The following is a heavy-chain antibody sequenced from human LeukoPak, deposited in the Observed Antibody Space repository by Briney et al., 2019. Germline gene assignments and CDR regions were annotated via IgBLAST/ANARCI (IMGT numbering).Heavy chain of an antibody. CDR3: ARVAFGPLDY. J-gene: IGHJ4*02. CDR2: IYHDGST. Sequence: SETLSLTCAVSGGSINSNNWWIWVRQSPEKGLEWIGEIYHDGSTNYNPSLKSRVTISVDRSKNQFSLKLSSVTAADTAVYYCARVAFGPLDYWGQGTLVTVSS. CDR1: GGSINSNNW. D-gene: IGHD3-16*01. V-gene: IGHV4-4*02.